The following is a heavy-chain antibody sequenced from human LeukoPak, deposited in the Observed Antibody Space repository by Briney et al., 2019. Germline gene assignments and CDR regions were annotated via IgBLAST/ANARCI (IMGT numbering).Heavy chain of an antibody. CDR2: IIAYNGNT. CDR1: GYPFTSYG. CDR3: ARERQGATSTDVPYY. J-gene: IGHJ4*02. Sequence: ASVKVSCKASGYPFTSYGCSWVRPAPGQGLEGMGWIIAYNGNTNYAQKLQGRGTMTTDTSTSTAYMELRSLRSDDTAVYYCARERQGATSTDVPYYWGQGTLVTVSS. V-gene: IGHV1-18*01. D-gene: IGHD1-26*01.